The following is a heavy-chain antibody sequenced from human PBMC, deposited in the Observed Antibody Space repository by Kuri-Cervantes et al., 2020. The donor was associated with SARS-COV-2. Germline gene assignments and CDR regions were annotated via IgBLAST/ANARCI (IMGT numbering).Heavy chain of an antibody. V-gene: IGHV3-30*04. CDR1: GFTFSSYA. D-gene: IGHD4-17*01. Sequence: GESLKISCAASGFTFSSYAMHWVRQAPGKGLEWVAVISYDGSNKYYADSMKGRFTISRDNSKNTLYLQMNSLRAEDTAVYYCARDLYGVLYYFDYWGQGTLVTVSS. J-gene: IGHJ4*02. CDR3: ARDLYGVLYYFDY. CDR2: ISYDGSNK.